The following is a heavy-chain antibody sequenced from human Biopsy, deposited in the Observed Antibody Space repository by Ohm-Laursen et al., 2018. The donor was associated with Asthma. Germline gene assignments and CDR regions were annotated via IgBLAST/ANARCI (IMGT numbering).Heavy chain of an antibody. Sequence: SDTLSLTCAVYGGSFSGYYWSWIRQPPGKGLEWIGEINHSGSTNYNPSLKSRVTISVDTSKNQFSLKLSSVTAADTAVYYCARAGQCSSTSCYNPGWLDPWGQGTMVTVSS. CDR2: INHSGST. CDR1: GGSFSGYY. D-gene: IGHD2-2*01. CDR3: ARAGQCSSTSCYNPGWLDP. V-gene: IGHV4-34*01. J-gene: IGHJ5*02.